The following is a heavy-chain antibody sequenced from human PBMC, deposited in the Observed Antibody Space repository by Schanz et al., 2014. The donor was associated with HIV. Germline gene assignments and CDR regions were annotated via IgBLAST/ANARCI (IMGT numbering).Heavy chain of an antibody. CDR3: ARGARDCSNGVCGGTYFDY. CDR2: ISAYNGKT. V-gene: IGHV1-18*04. Sequence: QVQLVQSGTEVKKPGASVTVSCKASGYTFTGYYMHWVRQAPGQGLEWMGWISAYNGKTNYARKVQGRVTMTTDTATSTAYMELRSLRSDDTAVYYCARGARDCSNGVCGGTYFDYWGQGTLVTVSS. CDR1: GYTFTGYY. J-gene: IGHJ4*02. D-gene: IGHD2-8*01.